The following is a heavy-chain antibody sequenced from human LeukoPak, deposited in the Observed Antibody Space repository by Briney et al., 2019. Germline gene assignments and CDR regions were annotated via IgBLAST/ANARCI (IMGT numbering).Heavy chain of an antibody. V-gene: IGHV4-61*08. J-gene: IGHJ1*01. D-gene: IGHD1-26*01. CDR3: ARDSGSTTDAEYFQH. CDR1: GVSIGSGGHY. Sequence: NPSQTLSLTCTVSGVSIGSGGHYWSWIRQPPGKGLEWIGYTYYSGSTNYNPSLKSRVTISVDTSKNQFSLKLSSVTAADTAVYYCARDSGSTTDAEYFQHWGQGTLVTVSS. CDR2: TYYSGST.